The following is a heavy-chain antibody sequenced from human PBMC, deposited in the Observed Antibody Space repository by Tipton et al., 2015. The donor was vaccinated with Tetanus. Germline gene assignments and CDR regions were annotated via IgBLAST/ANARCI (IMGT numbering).Heavy chain of an antibody. CDR1: GFTFSSQG. J-gene: IGHJ4*02. CDR3: AREDGGPTLDYFDS. D-gene: IGHD3-16*01. CDR2: ITFDGGTK. V-gene: IGHV3-30*19. Sequence: SLRLSCTASGFTFSSQGMHWVRQAPGKGLEWVAVITFDGGTKYYADSVKGRFTLSRDNSQNTLYLQMNSLKVEDTAVYYCAREDGGPTLDYFDSWGQGALVIVSS.